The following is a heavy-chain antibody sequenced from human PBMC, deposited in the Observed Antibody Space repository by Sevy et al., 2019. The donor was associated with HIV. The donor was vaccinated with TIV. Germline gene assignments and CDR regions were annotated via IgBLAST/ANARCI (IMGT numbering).Heavy chain of an antibody. CDR3: ARDPEISDILTGQTEFGFFDL. J-gene: IGHJ2*01. CDR2: IYHSGST. Sequence: SETLSLTCAVSGYSISSDFYWGWIRLPPGKGLEWIGTIYHSGSTYYNPSLKSRVTISLDTSKNQFSLKLSSVTAADTAVYYCARDPEISDILTGQTEFGFFDLWGRGTLVTVSS. D-gene: IGHD3-9*01. V-gene: IGHV4-38-2*02. CDR1: GYSISSDFY.